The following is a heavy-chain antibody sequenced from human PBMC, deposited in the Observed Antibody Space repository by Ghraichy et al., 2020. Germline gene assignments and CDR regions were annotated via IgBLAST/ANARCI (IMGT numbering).Heavy chain of an antibody. Sequence: SETLSLTCTVSGGSISNYYWSWIRQPPGKGLEWIGYIYYSGSTNYNPSLKSRVAISVDTSKNQFSLKLSSVTAADTAVYYCARAPSGGTAAGARNYYYMDVWGKWTTVTVSS. CDR3: ARAPSGGTAAGARNYYYMDV. V-gene: IGHV4-59*01. J-gene: IGHJ6*03. CDR2: IYYSGST. CDR1: GGSISNYY. D-gene: IGHD6-13*01.